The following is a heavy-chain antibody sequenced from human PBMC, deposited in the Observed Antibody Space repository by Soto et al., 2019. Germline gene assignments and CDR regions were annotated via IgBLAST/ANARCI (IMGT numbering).Heavy chain of an antibody. D-gene: IGHD6-13*01. J-gene: IGHJ3*02. CDR3: ATDFSSSWYLDAFDI. Sequence: ASVKVSCKVSGYTHTYLSMHWVRQAPGKGLEWMGGFDPEDGETIYAQKFQGRVTMTEDTSTDTAYMELSSLRSEDTAVYYCATDFSSSWYLDAFDIWGQGTMVTVSS. CDR2: FDPEDGET. V-gene: IGHV1-24*01. CDR1: GYTHTYLS.